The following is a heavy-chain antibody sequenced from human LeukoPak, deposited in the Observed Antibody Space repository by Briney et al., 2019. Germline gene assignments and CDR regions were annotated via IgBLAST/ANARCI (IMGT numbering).Heavy chain of an antibody. CDR2: ISAYNGNT. CDR1: GYTFTTYN. V-gene: IGHV1-18*01. Sequence: ASVKVSCKASGYTFTTYNINWVRQAPGQGLEWMGWISAYNGNTNYAQNLQGRVTMTEDTSTDTAYMELSSLRSEDTAVYYCATSAQSSFDYWGQGTLVTVSS. CDR3: ATSAQSSFDY. J-gene: IGHJ4*02.